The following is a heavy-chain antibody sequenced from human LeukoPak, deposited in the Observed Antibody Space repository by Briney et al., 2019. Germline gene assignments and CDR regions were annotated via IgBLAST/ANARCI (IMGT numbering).Heavy chain of an antibody. J-gene: IGHJ4*02. CDR1: GYTFTGYY. V-gene: IGHV1-2*06. CDR2: INPNSGGT. Sequence: ASVKVPCKASGYTFTGYYMHWVRQAPGQGLEWMGRINPNSGGTNYAQKFQGRVTMTRDTSISTAYMELSRLRSDDTAVYYCARGEYYYDSSGYSFDYWGQGTLVTVSS. D-gene: IGHD3-22*01. CDR3: ARGEYYYDSSGYSFDY.